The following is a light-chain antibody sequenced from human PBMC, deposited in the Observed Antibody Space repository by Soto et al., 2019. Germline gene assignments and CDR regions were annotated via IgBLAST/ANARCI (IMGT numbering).Light chain of an antibody. CDR1: SSDVGSYNL. CDR3: CSYAGSSYV. V-gene: IGLV2-23*01. Sequence: QSAMTQPASVSGSPGQSITISCTGTSSDVGSYNLVSWYQQHPGKAPKLMIYEANKRPSGVSNRFSGSKSGNTASLTISGLQAEDEADYYCCSYAGSSYVFGTGTKVTVL. CDR2: EAN. J-gene: IGLJ1*01.